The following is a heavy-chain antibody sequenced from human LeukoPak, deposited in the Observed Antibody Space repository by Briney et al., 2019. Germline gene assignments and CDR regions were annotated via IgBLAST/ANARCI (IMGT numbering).Heavy chain of an antibody. D-gene: IGHD2-15*01. J-gene: IGHJ3*01. V-gene: IGHV3-11*06. CDR2: ISSSGGYT. Sequence: GGSLRLSCAASGFTFSDYYMRWVRQAPGRGLEWVSYISSSGGYTNYADSVKGRFTISRDNAKNSLYLRLNSLRAEDTAVYYCGRDLYCRAITGPVLDAFDSWGQGTTFTVPS. CDR1: GFTFSDYY. CDR3: GRDLYCRAITGPVLDAFDS.